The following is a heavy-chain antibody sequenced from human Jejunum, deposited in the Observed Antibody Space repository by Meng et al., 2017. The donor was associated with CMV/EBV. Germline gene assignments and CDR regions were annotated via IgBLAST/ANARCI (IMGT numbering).Heavy chain of an antibody. CDR1: YTFIDYT. J-gene: IGHJ4*02. CDR2: INPDNGVT. D-gene: IGHD2-2*01. Sequence: YTFIDYTVHWVRLAPGQGPEWVGWINPDNGVTHYAQKFQGRVTMTSDSSTRTANMELSSLKPDDTAVYYCAREPYCSRTGCAFWGDYWGQGTLVTVSS. V-gene: IGHV1-2*02. CDR3: AREPYCSRTGCAFWGDY.